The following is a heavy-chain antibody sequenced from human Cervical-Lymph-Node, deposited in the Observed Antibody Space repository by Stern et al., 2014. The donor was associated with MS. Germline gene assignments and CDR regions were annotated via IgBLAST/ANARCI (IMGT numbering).Heavy chain of an antibody. CDR1: GFTFENFA. J-gene: IGHJ6*02. V-gene: IGHV3-9*01. Sequence: QLVESGGGWVQPGRSLRLSCVASGFTFENFAMHWVRQAPGKGLEWVSGISWNSGSIGYSDSVKGRFTISKDNARNSLDLQMNSLRREDTGVYYCAKGDGSQYYYGMDVWGQGTTVSVSS. CDR3: AKGDGSQYYYGMDV. D-gene: IGHD3-16*01. CDR2: ISWNSGSI.